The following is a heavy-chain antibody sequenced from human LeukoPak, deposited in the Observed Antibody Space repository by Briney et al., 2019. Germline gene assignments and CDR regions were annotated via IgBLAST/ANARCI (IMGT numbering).Heavy chain of an antibody. CDR3: ARWNRGDYFDY. D-gene: IGHD1-1*01. CDR2: IYYSGST. V-gene: IGHV4-59*01. Sequence: SETLSLTCTVSGGSISSYYWSWLRQPPGKGLEWIGYIYYSGSTNYNPSLKSRVTISVDTSKNQFSLKLSSVTAADTAVYYCARWNRGDYFDYWGQGTLVTVSS. CDR1: GGSISSYY. J-gene: IGHJ4*02.